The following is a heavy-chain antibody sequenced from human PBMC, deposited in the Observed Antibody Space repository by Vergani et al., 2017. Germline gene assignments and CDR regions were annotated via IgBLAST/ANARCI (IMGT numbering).Heavy chain of an antibody. V-gene: IGHV3-23*01. CDR1: GFTFSSYA. CDR2: ISGSGGST. D-gene: IGHD2-15*01. CDR3: ARKSVVVVAATWFIIDY. J-gene: IGHJ4*02. Sequence: EVQLLESGGGLVQPGGSLRLSCAASGFTFSSYAMSWVRQAPGKGLEWVSAISGSGGSTYYADSVKGRFTISRDNSKNTLYLQMNSLRAEDTAVYYCARKSVVVVAATWFIIDYWGQGTLVTVSS.